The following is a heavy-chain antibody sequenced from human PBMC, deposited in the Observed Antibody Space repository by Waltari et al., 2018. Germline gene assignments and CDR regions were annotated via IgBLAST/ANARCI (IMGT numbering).Heavy chain of an antibody. D-gene: IGHD2-15*01. CDR2: VRGDGKT. CDR3: ARDRGRGLYLDS. J-gene: IGHJ4*02. CDR1: GDSMSSTYC. Sequence: QLQESGPGLVKPSGTLSLTCAVSGDSMSSTYCWSWVRKPPGKGLEWMGQVRGDGKTNYNPSFASRVTISLDTYNNQFSLKVTSATAADTAVYYCARDRGRGLYLDSWGPGILVTVSP. V-gene: IGHV4-4*02.